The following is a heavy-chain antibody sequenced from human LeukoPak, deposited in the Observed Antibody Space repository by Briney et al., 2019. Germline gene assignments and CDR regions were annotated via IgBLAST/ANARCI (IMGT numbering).Heavy chain of an antibody. D-gene: IGHD1-1*01. CDR2: INNDGSSA. Sequence: PGGSLRLSCAASGFTFNNYWIHWVRQVPGKGLVWVSRINNDGSSASYVDSVKGRFTISRDNAKNTLFLQMNSLRAEDTAVHYCARRGTGRGMDVWGQGTTVIVSS. J-gene: IGHJ6*02. CDR1: GFTFNNYW. CDR3: ARRGTGRGMDV. V-gene: IGHV3-74*01.